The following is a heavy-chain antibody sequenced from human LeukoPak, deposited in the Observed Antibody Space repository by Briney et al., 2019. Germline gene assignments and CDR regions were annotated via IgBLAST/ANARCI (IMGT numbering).Heavy chain of an antibody. Sequence: SETLSLTCAVSGYSISSGYYWCFIRQPPGEGLEWVRTIYHSGGTYYNPSLRRRATISIDTTNNQSSMKRTFCTAADTASDCCGGTRGKAVAGIDYWGQGTLVTVSS. V-gene: IGHV4-38-2*01. CDR2: IYHSGGT. CDR1: GYSISSGYY. CDR3: GGTRGKAVAGIDY. J-gene: IGHJ4*02. D-gene: IGHD6-19*01.